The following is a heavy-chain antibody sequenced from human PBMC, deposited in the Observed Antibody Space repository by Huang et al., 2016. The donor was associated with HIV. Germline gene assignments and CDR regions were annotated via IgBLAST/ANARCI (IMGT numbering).Heavy chain of an antibody. CDR3: AKYVHESRGHYIQAFDH. Sequence: EVQLLESGGGLVQPGGSLRLSCAASGFVCSNNAMSWVRQAPGKGLEWVSGIVGSGGSTYYADSVKGRFTISRENSKNTLYLQMNSRTAEDTAVYFCAKYVHESRGHYIQAFDHWGQGTLVTVSS. CDR1: GFVCSNNA. J-gene: IGHJ4*02. V-gene: IGHV3-23*01. D-gene: IGHD3-22*01. CDR2: IVGSGGST.